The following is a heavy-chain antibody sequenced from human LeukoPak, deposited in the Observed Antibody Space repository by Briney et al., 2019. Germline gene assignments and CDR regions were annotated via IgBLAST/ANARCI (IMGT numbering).Heavy chain of an antibody. J-gene: IGHJ6*02. CDR3: ARNLYYGSGSYYYGMDV. CDR2: IYSGDSDT. D-gene: IGHD3-10*01. V-gene: IGHV5-51*01. CDR1: GYSFTSYW. Sequence: GESLEISCKGPGYSFTSYWLGWVRQMSGKGLEWMVIIYSGDSDTRYSASFQGQVTISDDKSISTASLQWSSLKASDTAMYYCARNLYYGSGSYYYGMDVWGQGTTVTVSS.